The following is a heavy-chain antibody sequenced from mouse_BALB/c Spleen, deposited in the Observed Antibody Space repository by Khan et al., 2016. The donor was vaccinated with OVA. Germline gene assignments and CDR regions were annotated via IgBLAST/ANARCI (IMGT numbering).Heavy chain of an antibody. V-gene: IGHV14-3*02. CDR3: ARLNS. CDR1: GFNIKDTY. J-gene: IGHJ2*01. CDR2: IDPANGNT. Sequence: EVQLQQSGAELVKPGASVKLSCTASGFNIKDTYMHWVKQRPEQGLEWIGRIDPANGNTKYDPKFQGKATITEDKSSKTDYLQLSSLTSEDTAVYYCARLNSWGQGTTLTVSS.